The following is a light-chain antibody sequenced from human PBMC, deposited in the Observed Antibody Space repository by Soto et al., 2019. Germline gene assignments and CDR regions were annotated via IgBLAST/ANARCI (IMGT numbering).Light chain of an antibody. CDR1: SSDVGAYDY. J-gene: IGLJ3*02. V-gene: IGLV2-8*01. CDR2: LVS. Sequence: QSALTQPPSASGSPGQSVTISCTGTSSDVGAYDYVSWFQQHPGKAPKLIIYLVSKRPSGVPDRFSGSKSGNTASLTVSGLQADDEADYYCSSYVVSYNWVFGGGTKVTVL. CDR3: SSYVVSYNWV.